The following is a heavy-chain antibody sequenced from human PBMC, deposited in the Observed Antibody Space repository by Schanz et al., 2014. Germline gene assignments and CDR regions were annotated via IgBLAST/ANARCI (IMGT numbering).Heavy chain of an antibody. Sequence: QIQLVQSGPEVKKPGATVKVSCKASGYIFINSGISWVRQAPGQGLEWMGWISVYNGNTKYPQKLQGRVTMTTDTSTSTAYMELRSLRSDDTAVYYCAKAEYDILTGSYSRLDPWGQGTLVTVSS. V-gene: IGHV1-18*01. CDR1: GYIFINSG. D-gene: IGHD3-9*01. CDR2: ISVYNGNT. CDR3: AKAEYDILTGSYSRLDP. J-gene: IGHJ5*02.